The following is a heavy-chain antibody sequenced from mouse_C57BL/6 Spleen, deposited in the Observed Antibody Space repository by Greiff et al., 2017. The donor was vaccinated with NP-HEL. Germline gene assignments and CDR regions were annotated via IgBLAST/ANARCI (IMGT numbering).Heavy chain of an antibody. CDR3: AKFYYGNYDYAMDY. J-gene: IGHJ4*01. CDR1: GFTFSDYG. Sequence: VESGGGLVKPGGSLKLSCAASGFTFSDYGMHWVRQAPEKGLEWVAYISSGSSTIYYADTVKGRFTISRDNAKNTLFLQMTSLRSEDTAMYYCAKFYYGNYDYAMDYWGQGTSVTVSS. D-gene: IGHD2-1*01. V-gene: IGHV5-17*01. CDR2: ISSGSSTI.